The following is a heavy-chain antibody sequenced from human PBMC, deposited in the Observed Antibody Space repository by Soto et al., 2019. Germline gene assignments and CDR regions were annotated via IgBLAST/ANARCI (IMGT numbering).Heavy chain of an antibody. CDR3: ARRNNTPGIAVAGTDFGFGAFDI. V-gene: IGHV4-34*01. J-gene: IGHJ3*02. D-gene: IGHD6-19*01. Sequence: SETLSLTCAVYGGSFSGYYWSWIRQPPGKGLEWIGEINHSGSTNYNPSLKSRVTISVDTSKNQFSLKLSSVTAADTAVYYCARRNNTPGIAVAGTDFGFGAFDIWGQGTMVTVS. CDR2: INHSGST. CDR1: GGSFSGYY.